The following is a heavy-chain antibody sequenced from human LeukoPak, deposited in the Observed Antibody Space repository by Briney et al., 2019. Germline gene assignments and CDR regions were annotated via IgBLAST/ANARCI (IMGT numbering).Heavy chain of an antibody. D-gene: IGHD6-6*01. CDR3: AAPGGSSSSPWFDP. V-gene: IGHV3-23*01. J-gene: IGHJ5*02. CDR1: GFTFSSYA. Sequence: GGSLRLSCAASGFTFSSYAMSWARQAPGKGLEWVSAISGSGGSTYYADSVKGRFTISRDNSKNTLYLQMNSLRAEDTAVYYCAAPGGSSSSPWFDPWGQGTLVTVSS. CDR2: ISGSGGST.